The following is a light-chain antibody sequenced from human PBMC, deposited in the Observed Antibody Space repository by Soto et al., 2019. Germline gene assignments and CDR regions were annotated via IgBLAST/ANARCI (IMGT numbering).Light chain of an antibody. J-gene: IGKJ1*01. CDR3: QQYGSSGT. V-gene: IGKV3-20*01. Sequence: EIVLAQSPGTLSLSPGERATLSCRASQSVSNNYLAWYQQKPVQAPRLLIYGASNRATGIPDRFSGSGSGTDFTLTISRLEPEDFAVYYCQQYGSSGTFGQWTKVDIK. CDR1: QSVSNNY. CDR2: GAS.